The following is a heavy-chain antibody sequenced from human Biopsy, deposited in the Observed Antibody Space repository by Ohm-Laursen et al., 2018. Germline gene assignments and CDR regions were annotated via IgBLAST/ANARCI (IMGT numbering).Heavy chain of an antibody. CDR1: GFTLSYYS. Sequence: SLRLSCTASGFTLSYYSMTWVRQAPGKGLEWVSSIRSGGDYMFYADSVKGRFTISRDNAKNSLYLQMNSLRAEDTAVYYCARDQRGPSLLEAKLTPNNFDYWGRGSLVTVSS. V-gene: IGHV3-21*01. CDR2: IRSGGDYM. J-gene: IGHJ4*02. CDR3: ARDQRGPSLLEAKLTPNNFDY. D-gene: IGHD1-1*01.